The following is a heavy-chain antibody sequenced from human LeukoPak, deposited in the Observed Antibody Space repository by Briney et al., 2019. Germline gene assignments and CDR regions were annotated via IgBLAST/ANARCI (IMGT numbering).Heavy chain of an antibody. CDR3: ARVEGYYYDSSGYFDY. CDR1: GYTFTSYG. CDR2: ISAYNGNT. Sequence: ASVKVSCKASGYTFTSYGISWVRQAPGQGLEWMGWISAYNGNTNYAQKLQGRVTMTTDTSTSTAYMELRSLRSNGTAVYYCARVEGYYYDSSGYFDYWGQGTLVTVSS. J-gene: IGHJ4*02. D-gene: IGHD3-22*01. V-gene: IGHV1-18*01.